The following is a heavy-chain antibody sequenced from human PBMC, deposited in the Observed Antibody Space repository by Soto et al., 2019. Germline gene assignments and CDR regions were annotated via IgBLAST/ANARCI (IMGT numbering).Heavy chain of an antibody. Sequence: PSDTLSLTCTVSGDSISSGGYYWSWIRQHPGKSLEWIGYIYYSGSTYYIPALKSRVTISLDTSKSVASLKVTSVTAADTAVYYCARDRSRAGYFDYWGQGTLVTVSS. CDR3: ARDRSRAGYFDY. D-gene: IGHD6-13*01. CDR1: GDSISSGGYY. CDR2: IYYSGST. V-gene: IGHV4-31*03. J-gene: IGHJ4*02.